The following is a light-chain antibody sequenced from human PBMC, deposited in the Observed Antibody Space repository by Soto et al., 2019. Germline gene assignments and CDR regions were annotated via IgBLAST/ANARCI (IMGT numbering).Light chain of an antibody. V-gene: IGLV4-69*01. J-gene: IGLJ2*01. CDR1: SGHSNYA. CDR3: QTWGTGIVI. Sequence: QPVLTQSPSASTALGASVKLTCTVSSGHSNYAIAWHQQQPEEGPRYLMKLNRDGSHSKGDGIPNRFSGSSSGAERYLTISSLQSEDEADYYCQTWGTGIVIFGGGTKLTVL. CDR2: LNRDGSH.